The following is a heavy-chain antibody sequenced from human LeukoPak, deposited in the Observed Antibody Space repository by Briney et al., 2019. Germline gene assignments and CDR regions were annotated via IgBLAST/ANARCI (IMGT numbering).Heavy chain of an antibody. CDR2: IYPGDSDT. CDR1: GYSFTSYW. D-gene: IGHD6-6*01. Sequence: GESLKISCKGSGYSFTSYWIGWVRQMPGKGLEWMGIIYPGDSDTRYGPSFQGQVTISADKSISTAYLQWSSLKASDTAMYYCASSALSSSGGGFFDPWGQGTLVTVSS. J-gene: IGHJ5*02. V-gene: IGHV5-51*01. CDR3: ASSALSSSGGGFFDP.